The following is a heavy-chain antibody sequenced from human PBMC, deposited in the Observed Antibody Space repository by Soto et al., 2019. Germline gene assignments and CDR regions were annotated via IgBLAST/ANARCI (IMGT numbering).Heavy chain of an antibody. Sequence: GGSLRLSCTASGFSFDNYSMSWVRQAPGKGLEWVSGISGSGGSTYYADSVKGRFTISRDNSKNTLYLKMNSLRAEDTAVYYCAKLINTMIVVVITNWGQGTLVTVSS. J-gene: IGHJ4*02. V-gene: IGHV3-23*01. CDR2: ISGSGGST. CDR1: GFSFDNYS. CDR3: AKLINTMIVVVITN. D-gene: IGHD3-22*01.